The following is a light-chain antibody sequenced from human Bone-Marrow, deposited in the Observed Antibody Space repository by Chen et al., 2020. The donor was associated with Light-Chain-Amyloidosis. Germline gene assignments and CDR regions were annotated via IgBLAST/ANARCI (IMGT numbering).Light chain of an antibody. CDR2: EDD. J-gene: IGLJ3*02. CDR1: SGSIATNY. CDR3: QSYQGSSQGV. Sequence: NFMLTQPHSVSESSGKTVIISCTRSSGSIATNYVQGYQQRPGSSPTTVNYEDDQRPSGVPDRFSGSIDRSSNSASLTISGLKTEDEADYYCQSYQGSSQGVFGGGTKLTVL. V-gene: IGLV6-57*01.